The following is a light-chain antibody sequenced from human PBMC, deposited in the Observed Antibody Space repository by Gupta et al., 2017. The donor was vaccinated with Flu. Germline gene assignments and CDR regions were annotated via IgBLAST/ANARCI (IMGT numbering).Light chain of an antibody. CDR1: SLDIGTYNY. J-gene: IGLJ3*02. Sequence: QSGLTQPASVSGSPGQSNTISCPGTSLDIGTYNYVSWYQPHPGKAPKLMIYEVTNRPSGVSDRFSGSKFGNTASLTISGLQGEDEAHYYCTSFTTSSTWVFGGGTKLTVL. CDR3: TSFTTSSTWV. CDR2: EVT. V-gene: IGLV2-14*03.